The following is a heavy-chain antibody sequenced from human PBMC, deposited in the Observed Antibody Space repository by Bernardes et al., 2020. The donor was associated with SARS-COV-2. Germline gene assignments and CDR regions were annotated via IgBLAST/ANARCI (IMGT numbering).Heavy chain of an antibody. CDR3: ARERYYDSRSYYDAWEYFQH. Sequence: SLRLSCAASGFTFSTYSMNWVRQVPGKGLEWVSSISSSSGYIDYADSVKGRFTISRDNAKNSLYLQMNSLRAEDTAVYYCARERYYDSRSYYDAWEYFQHWGQGTLVTVSS. D-gene: IGHD3-22*01. CDR1: GFTFSTYS. CDR2: ISSSSGYI. J-gene: IGHJ1*01. V-gene: IGHV3-21*01.